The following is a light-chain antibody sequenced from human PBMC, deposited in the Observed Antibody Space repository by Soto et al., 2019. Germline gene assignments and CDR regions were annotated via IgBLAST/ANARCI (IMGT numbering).Light chain of an antibody. CDR3: QQYGSSPLYT. CDR2: GAS. CDR1: QSVSSSY. V-gene: IGKV3-20*01. J-gene: IGKJ2*01. Sequence: EIVLTQSPGTLSLSPGERATLSCRARQSVSSSYLAWYQQQPGQAPRLLIYGASSRATGIPDRFSGSGSGTDFTLTISRLEPEDFAVYYCQQYGSSPLYTFVQGTKLEIK.